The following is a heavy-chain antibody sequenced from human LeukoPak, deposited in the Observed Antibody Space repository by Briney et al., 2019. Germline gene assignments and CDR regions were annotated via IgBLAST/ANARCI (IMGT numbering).Heavy chain of an antibody. CDR2: IWSDGSNK. J-gene: IGHJ5*02. CDR3: ARVTMVAAASYNWFVP. Sequence: GGSLRLSCTASGFTFSNYGMHWVRQAPGKGLEWVAVIWSDGSNKYYADSVRGRFTISRDNSKNTLYLQMNSLRAEDTAVYYCARVTMVAAASYNWFVPWGQGTLVTVSS. CDR1: GFTFSNYG. V-gene: IGHV3-33*01. D-gene: IGHD2-15*01.